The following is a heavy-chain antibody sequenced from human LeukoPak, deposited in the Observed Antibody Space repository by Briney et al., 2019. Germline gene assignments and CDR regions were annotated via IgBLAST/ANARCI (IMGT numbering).Heavy chain of an antibody. CDR2: IYYSGST. Sequence: SETLSLTCAVYGGSFSGYYWSWIRQPPGKGLEWIGCIYYSGSTNYNPSLKSRVTISIDTSKNQFSLKLSSVTAADTAVYYCARARVNWFDPWGQGTLVTVSS. V-gene: IGHV4-34*09. CDR3: ARARVNWFDP. J-gene: IGHJ5*02. CDR1: GGSFSGYY.